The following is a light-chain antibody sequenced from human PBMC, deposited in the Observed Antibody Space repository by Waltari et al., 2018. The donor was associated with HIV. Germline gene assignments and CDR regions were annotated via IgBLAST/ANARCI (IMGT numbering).Light chain of an antibody. Sequence: IVLTQSPGTLSLSPGERATLSCRASQSVSSSYLAWYQLKRGQAPRLLIYGASSRATGIPDRFSGSGSGTDFTLTISRLEPEDFAVYYCQQYGSSPGTFGQGTKVEIK. CDR2: GAS. J-gene: IGKJ1*01. CDR1: QSVSSSY. V-gene: IGKV3-20*01. CDR3: QQYGSSPGT.